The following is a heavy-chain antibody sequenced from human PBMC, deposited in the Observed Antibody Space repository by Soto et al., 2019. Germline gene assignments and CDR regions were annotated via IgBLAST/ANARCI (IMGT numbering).Heavy chain of an antibody. D-gene: IGHD5-18*01. Sequence: EVQLLESGGGLVQPGGSLRLSCAASGFTFSKYAMSWVRQTPGKGLELVSGISASGGTTHYADSVRGRFTISRDNSKNSLYLQMNSLRAEDTAVYYCAKMTSGSYGRNYGMDVWGQGTTVTVSS. J-gene: IGHJ6*02. V-gene: IGHV3-23*01. CDR3: AKMTSGSYGRNYGMDV. CDR2: ISASGGTT. CDR1: GFTFSKYA.